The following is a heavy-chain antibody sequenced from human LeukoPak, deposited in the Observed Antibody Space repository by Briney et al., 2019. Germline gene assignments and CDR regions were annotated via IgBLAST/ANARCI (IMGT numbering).Heavy chain of an antibody. Sequence: PGGSLRLSCAASGFTFSNYWMSWVRQAPGKGLEWVANIKQDGSEKYYVDSVKGRFTISRDNAKNSLYLQMNSLRAEDTAVYYCARDRLGYCSGGSCFDAFDIWGQGTMVTVSS. CDR1: GFTFSNYW. CDR2: IKQDGSEK. CDR3: ARDRLGYCSGGSCFDAFDI. J-gene: IGHJ3*02. D-gene: IGHD2-15*01. V-gene: IGHV3-7*01.